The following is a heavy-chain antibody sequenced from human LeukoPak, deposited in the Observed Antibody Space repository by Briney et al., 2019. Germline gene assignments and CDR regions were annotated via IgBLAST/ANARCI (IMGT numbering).Heavy chain of an antibody. V-gene: IGHV1-58*01. J-gene: IGHJ3*01. D-gene: IGHD4-17*01. CDR2: IIIGSGNT. CDR1: GFTFINSA. CDR3: AAPSGHDFGFAFDV. Sequence: ASVKVSCKASGFTFINSALQWVRQPRGQRLEWMGFIIIGSGNTNYAQNFHDRVTITRDVSTNTAFMELTSLTSEDTAVYYRAAPSGHDFGFAFDVWGEGTLITVS.